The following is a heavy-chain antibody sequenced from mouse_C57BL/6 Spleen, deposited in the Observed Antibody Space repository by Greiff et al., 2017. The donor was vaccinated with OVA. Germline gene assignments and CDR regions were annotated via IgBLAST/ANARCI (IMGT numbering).Heavy chain of an antibody. J-gene: IGHJ2*01. D-gene: IGHD1-1*01. Sequence: EVKLVESGPGLVKPSQSLSLTCSVTGYSITSGYYWNWIRQFPGNKLEWMGYISYDGSNNYNPSLKNRISITRDTSKNQFFLKLNSVTTEDTATYYCARGGGLYYGSSYGDYWGQGTTLTVSS. V-gene: IGHV3-6*01. CDR3: ARGGGLYYGSSYGDY. CDR1: GYSITSGYY. CDR2: ISYDGSN.